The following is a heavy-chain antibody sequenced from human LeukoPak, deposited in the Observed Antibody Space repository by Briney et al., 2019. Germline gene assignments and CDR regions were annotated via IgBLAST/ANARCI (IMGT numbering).Heavy chain of an antibody. Sequence: PSETLSLTCTVSGGSISSSSYYWSWIRQPPGKGLEWIGEINHSGSTNYNPSLKSRVTISVDTSKNQFSLKLSSVTAADTAVYYCAINQLGKGYWGQGTLVTVSS. D-gene: IGHD2-2*01. CDR2: INHSGST. CDR3: AINQLGKGY. CDR1: GGSISSSSYY. V-gene: IGHV4-39*07. J-gene: IGHJ4*02.